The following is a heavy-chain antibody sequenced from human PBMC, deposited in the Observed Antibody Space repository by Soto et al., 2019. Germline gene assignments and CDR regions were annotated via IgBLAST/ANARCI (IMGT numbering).Heavy chain of an antibody. Sequence: QVQLVESGGGVVQPGRSLRLSCAASGFTFSSYAMHWVRQAPGKGLEWVAVISTDGRDKYHADSVKGRFTISRDNSKHTLFLQMNSLRPEDTAVYYCAKDHDLAAAGYYFDYWGQGTLVTVSS. CDR3: AKDHDLAAAGYYFDY. V-gene: IGHV3-30*01. CDR1: GFTFSSYA. CDR2: ISTDGRDK. D-gene: IGHD6-13*01. J-gene: IGHJ4*02.